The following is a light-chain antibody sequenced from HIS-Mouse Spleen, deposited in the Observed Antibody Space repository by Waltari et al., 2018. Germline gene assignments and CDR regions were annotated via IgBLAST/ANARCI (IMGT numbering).Light chain of an antibody. V-gene: IGLV2-14*01. CDR1: SRDVGGYNY. J-gene: IGLJ3*02. CDR3: SSYTSSSTLV. CDR2: EVS. Sequence: QSALTQPASVSGPPGQSITIPCTGTSRDVGGYNYVSWSQQHPGKAPKLMIYEVSNRPSGVSNRFSGSKSGNTASLTISGLQAEDEADYYCSSYTSSSTLVFGGGTKLTVL.